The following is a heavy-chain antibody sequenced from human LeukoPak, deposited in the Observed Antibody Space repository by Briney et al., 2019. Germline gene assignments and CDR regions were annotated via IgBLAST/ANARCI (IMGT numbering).Heavy chain of an antibody. CDR1: GYTFTGYY. V-gene: IGHV1-2*02. CDR2: INHNSGGT. J-gene: IGHJ3*02. Sequence: ASVKVSCKASGYTFTGYYMHWVRQAPGQGLEWMGWINHNSGGTNYAQKFQGRVTMTRDTSISTAYMELSRLRSDDTAVYYCAREVVAGEIDAFDIWGQGTMVTVSS. CDR3: AREVVAGEIDAFDI. D-gene: IGHD2-15*01.